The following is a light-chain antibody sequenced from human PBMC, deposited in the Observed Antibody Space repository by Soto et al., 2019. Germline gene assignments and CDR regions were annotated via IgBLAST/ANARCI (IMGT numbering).Light chain of an antibody. CDR2: YDS. CDR1: NIGDKR. J-gene: IGLJ1*01. CDR3: QVWDIMTDNDV. V-gene: IGLV3-21*04. Sequence: SYELTQPPSVSVAPEKTTTITCGGNNIGDKRVHWYRQKPGQAPVLLISYDSDRPSGIPERFSGSNSGNTATLTISRVEAVDEADYYCQVWDIMTDNDVFGGGTKLTVL.